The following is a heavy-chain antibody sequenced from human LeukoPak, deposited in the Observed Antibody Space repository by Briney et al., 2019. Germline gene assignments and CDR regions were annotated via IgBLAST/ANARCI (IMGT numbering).Heavy chain of an antibody. Sequence: GGSLRLSCAASGFTFSSYAMSWVRQAPGKGLEWVSAISGSGGSTYYADSVKGRFTISRDNSKNTLYLQMNSLRAEDTAVYYCAKDAPTVRGCYGSGSYYWPYFDYWGQGTLVTVSS. CDR1: GFTFSSYA. V-gene: IGHV3-23*01. CDR2: ISGSGGST. CDR3: AKDAPTVRGCYGSGSYYWPYFDY. D-gene: IGHD3-10*01. J-gene: IGHJ4*02.